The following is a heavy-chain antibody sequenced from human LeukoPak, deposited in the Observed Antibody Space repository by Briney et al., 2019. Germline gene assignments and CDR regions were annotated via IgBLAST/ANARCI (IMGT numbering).Heavy chain of an antibody. J-gene: IGHJ3*02. V-gene: IGHV3-7*01. CDR2: IKQDGSEK. CDR1: GFTFSSYW. CDR3: AKTYGGLRDDAFDI. Sequence: PGGSLRLSCAASGFTFSSYWMSWLRQAPGKGLEWVANIKQDGSEKYYVDSVKGRFTISRDNAKNSLYLQMNSLRVEDTAMYYCAKTYGGLRDDAFDIWGQGTMVTVSS. D-gene: IGHD4-17*01.